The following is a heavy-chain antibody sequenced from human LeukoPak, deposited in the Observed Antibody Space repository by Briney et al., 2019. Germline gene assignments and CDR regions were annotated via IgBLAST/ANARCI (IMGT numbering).Heavy chain of an antibody. D-gene: IGHD1-26*01. Sequence: GGSLRLSCAASGFTFSSYEMNWVRQAPGKGLEWVSAISGSGGSTYYADSVKGRFTISRDNSKNTLYLQMNSLRAEDTAVYYCAKAPGFRSYDYYYYMDVWGEGTTVTVSS. V-gene: IGHV3-23*01. CDR1: GFTFSSYE. CDR3: AKAPGFRSYDYYYYMDV. J-gene: IGHJ6*03. CDR2: ISGSGGST.